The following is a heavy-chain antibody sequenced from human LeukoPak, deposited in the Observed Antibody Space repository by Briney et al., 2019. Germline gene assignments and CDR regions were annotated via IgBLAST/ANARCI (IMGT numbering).Heavy chain of an antibody. Sequence: SETLSLTCTVSGGSISSSSYYWGWIRQPPGKGLEWIGCIYYSGSTYYNPSLKSRVTISVDTSKNQFSLKLSSVTAADTAVYYCARIVRDLRQLSDYWGQGTLVTVSS. CDR1: GGSISSSSYY. CDR2: IYYSGST. CDR3: ARIVRDLRQLSDY. V-gene: IGHV4-39*07. J-gene: IGHJ4*02. D-gene: IGHD5-18*01.